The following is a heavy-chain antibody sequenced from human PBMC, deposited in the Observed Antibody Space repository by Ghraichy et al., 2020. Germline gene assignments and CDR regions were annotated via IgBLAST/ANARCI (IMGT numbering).Heavy chain of an antibody. D-gene: IGHD3-3*01. CDR2: IYYSGST. CDR3: ARVVPYDFWSGYYEDFDY. Sequence: ESLNISCTVSGGSVSSGSYYWSWIRQPPGKGLEWIGYIYYSGSTNYNPSLKSRVTISVDTSKNQFSLKLSSVTAADTAVYYCARVVPYDFWSGYYEDFDYWGQGTLVTVSS. J-gene: IGHJ4*02. CDR1: GGSVSSGSYY. V-gene: IGHV4-61*01.